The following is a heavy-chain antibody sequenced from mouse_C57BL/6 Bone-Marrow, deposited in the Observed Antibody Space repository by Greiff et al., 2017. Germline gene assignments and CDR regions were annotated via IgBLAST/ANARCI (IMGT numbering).Heavy chain of an antibody. CDR2: ISGGGGNT. J-gene: IGHJ1*03. CDR3: TRVGFITTVVEGYFDV. Sequence: EVKLMESGGGLVKPGGSLKLSCAASGFTFSSYTMSWVRQTPEKRLEWVATISGGGGNTYYPDSVKGRFTISRDNAKNTLYLQMSSLRSEDTALYYCTRVGFITTVVEGYFDVWGTGTTVTVSS. CDR1: GFTFSSYT. V-gene: IGHV5-9*01. D-gene: IGHD1-1*01.